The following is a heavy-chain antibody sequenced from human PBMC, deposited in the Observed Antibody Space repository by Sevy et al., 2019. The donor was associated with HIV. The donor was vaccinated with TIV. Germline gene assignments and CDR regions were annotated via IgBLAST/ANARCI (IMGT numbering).Heavy chain of an antibody. D-gene: IGHD2-21*02. CDR2: IQTDGSDK. V-gene: IGHV3-7*01. CDR1: GFSFSSHW. CDR3: ATDPFSVTASNDYMDV. J-gene: IGHJ6*03. Sequence: GGSLRLSCAASGFSFSSHWMSWVRQAPGKGLEWVANIQTDGSDKYYVDSVKGRFTISRDNAANSLYLQMHSLRVEDTAVYYCATDPFSVTASNDYMDVWGKGTTVTVSS.